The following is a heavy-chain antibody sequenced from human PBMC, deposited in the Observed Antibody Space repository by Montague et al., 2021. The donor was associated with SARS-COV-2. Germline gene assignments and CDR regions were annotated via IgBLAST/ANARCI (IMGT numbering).Heavy chain of an antibody. Sequence: SLRLSCAASGFTFSSYGMHWVRQAPGKGLEWVSVIYVGGSSTYYADFVKGRFTISRDNSKNTLYLQMNSLRAEDTAVYYCAKGAERYDDSSGYYGYWGQGTLVTVSS. CDR3: AKGAERYDDSSGYYGY. CDR1: GFTFSSYG. J-gene: IGHJ4*02. V-gene: IGHV3-23*03. CDR2: IYVGGSST. D-gene: IGHD3-22*01.